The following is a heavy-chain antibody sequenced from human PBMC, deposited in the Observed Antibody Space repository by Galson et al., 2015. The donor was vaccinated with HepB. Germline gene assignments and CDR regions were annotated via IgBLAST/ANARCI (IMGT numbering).Heavy chain of an antibody. D-gene: IGHD1-1*01. CDR3: ARDTNFVFYY. CDR1: GFTFSSYG. V-gene: IGHV3-30*03. J-gene: IGHJ4*02. Sequence: SLRLSCAASGFTFSSYGMHWVRQAPGKGLEWVAVISYDGSNKYYADSVKGRFTISRDNSKNTLYLQMNSLRAEDTAVYYCARDTNFVFYYWGQGTLVTVSS. CDR2: ISYDGSNK.